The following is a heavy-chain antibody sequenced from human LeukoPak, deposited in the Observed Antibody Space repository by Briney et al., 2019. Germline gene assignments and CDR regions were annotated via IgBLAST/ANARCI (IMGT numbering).Heavy chain of an antibody. D-gene: IGHD1-1*01. V-gene: IGHV3-9*01. CDR1: GFTFEDYA. Sequence: GGSLRLSCTTSGFTFEDYAMHWVRQAPGKGLEWVPGISWNSDNIGYADSVKGRFTISRDNSRNTLSLQMNSLRADDTAVYYCAKDRTGTTGADWFDPWGQGTLVTVSS. CDR2: ISWNSDNI. J-gene: IGHJ5*02. CDR3: AKDRTGTTGADWFDP.